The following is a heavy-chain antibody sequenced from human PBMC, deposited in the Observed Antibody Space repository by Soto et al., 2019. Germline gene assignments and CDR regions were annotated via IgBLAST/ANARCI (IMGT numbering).Heavy chain of an antibody. CDR1: GFIFSNYG. CDR2: VSYDGNEI. D-gene: IGHD1-7*01. J-gene: IGHJ4*02. Sequence: QVQLVESGGGVVQPGRSLRLSCAASGFIFSNYGMHWVRQAPGKGLEWVAVVSYDGNEIHYADSVKGRFTISRDNSKDTLSLQMNSLRAEDTAVYYCAKEGALSDWTYGDFWGQGTLVTVSS. CDR3: AKEGALSDWTYGDF. V-gene: IGHV3-30*18.